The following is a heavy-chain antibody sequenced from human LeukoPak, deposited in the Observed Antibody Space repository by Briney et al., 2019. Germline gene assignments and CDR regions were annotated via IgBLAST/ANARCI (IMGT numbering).Heavy chain of an antibody. D-gene: IGHD6-19*01. Sequence: GGSLRLSCAASGFTVSSNYMSWVRQAPGKGLEWVSVIYSGGSTYCADSVKGRFTISRDNSKNTLYLQMNSLRAEDTAVYYCARDGFSIAVAGIEEHVGDYWGQGTLVTVSS. CDR2: IYSGGST. CDR3: ARDGFSIAVAGIEEHVGDY. CDR1: GFTVSSNY. V-gene: IGHV3-53*01. J-gene: IGHJ4*02.